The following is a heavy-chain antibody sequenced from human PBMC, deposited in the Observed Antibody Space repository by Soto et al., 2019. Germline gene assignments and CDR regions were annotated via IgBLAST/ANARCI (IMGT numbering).Heavy chain of an antibody. Sequence: GGSLRLSCAASGFTFSSYAMSWVRQAPGKGLEWVSSISGSGGSTYYADSVKGRFIISRDNSKSTLYLQMNSLRAEDTAVYYCATGTFNFDSWGQGTMVTVSS. V-gene: IGHV3-23*01. CDR2: ISGSGGST. J-gene: IGHJ4*02. CDR3: ATGTFNFDS. CDR1: GFTFSSYA.